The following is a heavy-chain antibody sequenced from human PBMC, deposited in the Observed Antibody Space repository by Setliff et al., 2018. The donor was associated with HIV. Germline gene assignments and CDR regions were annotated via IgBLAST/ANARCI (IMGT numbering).Heavy chain of an antibody. CDR1: GGSISSYY. CDR3: ARGAELRWFGELHNIPYFDY. J-gene: IGHJ4*02. D-gene: IGHD3-10*01. CDR2: IYYSGST. Sequence: KASETLSLTCTVSGGSISSYYWSWIRQPPGKGLEWIGYIYYSGSTNYNPSLKSRVTISVDTSKNQFSLKLGSVTAADTAVYYCARGAELRWFGELHNIPYFDYWGQGTLVTVSS. V-gene: IGHV4-59*01.